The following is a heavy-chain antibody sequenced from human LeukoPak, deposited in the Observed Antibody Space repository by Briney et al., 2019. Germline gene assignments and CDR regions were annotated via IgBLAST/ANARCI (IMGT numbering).Heavy chain of an antibody. J-gene: IGHJ5*02. CDR1: GFTFSSYS. Sequence: GGSLRLSCAASGFTFSSYSMNWVRQAPGKGLEWVSSISSSSSYIYYADSVKGRFTFSRDNAKNSLYLQMNSLRAEDTAVYYCARDPFFLGMAMGNWFDPWGQGTLVTVSS. D-gene: IGHD7-27*01. V-gene: IGHV3-21*01. CDR2: ISSSSSYI. CDR3: ARDPFFLGMAMGNWFDP.